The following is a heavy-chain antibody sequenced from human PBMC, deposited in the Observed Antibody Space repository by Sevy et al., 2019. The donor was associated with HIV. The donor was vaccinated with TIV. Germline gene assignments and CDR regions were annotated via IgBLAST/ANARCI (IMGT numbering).Heavy chain of an antibody. Sequence: GGSLRLSCAASGFIVSSNYMSWVRQAPGKGLEWVSVIYSGGTTHYADSVRGRFTISRDTSKNTLHLQMNSLRAEDTAVYYCAKSLLGNNWGALDIWGQGTMVTVS. V-gene: IGHV3-66*01. D-gene: IGHD3-16*01. CDR3: AKSLLGNNWGALDI. J-gene: IGHJ3*02. CDR2: IYSGGTT. CDR1: GFIVSSNY.